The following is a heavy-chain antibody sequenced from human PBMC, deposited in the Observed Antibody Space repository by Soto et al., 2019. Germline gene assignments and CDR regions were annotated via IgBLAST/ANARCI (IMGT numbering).Heavy chain of an antibody. Sequence: PGGSLRLSCAASGFTFSSYSMNWVRQAPGKGLEWVSYISSSSSTIYYADSVKGRFTISRDNAKNSLYLQMNSLRDEDTAVYYCASEMKSKTYYYGSGSYSWGQGTLVTVS. V-gene: IGHV3-48*02. J-gene: IGHJ4*02. CDR2: ISSSSSTI. CDR3: ASEMKSKTYYYGSGSYS. D-gene: IGHD3-10*01. CDR1: GFTFSSYS.